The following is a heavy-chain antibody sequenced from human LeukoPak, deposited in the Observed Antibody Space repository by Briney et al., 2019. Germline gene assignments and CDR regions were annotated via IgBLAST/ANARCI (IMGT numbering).Heavy chain of an antibody. CDR2: IYYSGST. Sequence: SETLSLTCTVSGGSISSSSYYWGWIRQPPGKGLEWIGSIYYSGSTYYNPSLKSRVTISVDTSKNQFSLKLSSVTAADTAVYYCAREMRAFYDTLTGYYKEYYFDYWGQGTLVTVSS. CDR3: AREMRAFYDTLTGYYKEYYFDY. V-gene: IGHV4-39*07. CDR1: GGSISSSSYY. D-gene: IGHD3-9*01. J-gene: IGHJ4*02.